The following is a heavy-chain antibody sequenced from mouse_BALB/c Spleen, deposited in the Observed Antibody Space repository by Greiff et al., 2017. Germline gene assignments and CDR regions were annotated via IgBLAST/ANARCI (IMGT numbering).Heavy chain of an antibody. J-gene: IGHJ4*01. Sequence: EVQVVESGGDLVKPGGSLKLSCAASGFTFSRYGMSWVRQTPDKRLEWVATISSGGSYTYYPDSVKGRFTISRDNAKNTLYLQMSSLKSEDTAMYYCARRDYGYDDAMDYWGQGTSVTVSS. CDR2: ISSGGSYT. V-gene: IGHV5-6*01. CDR1: GFTFSRYG. CDR3: ARRDYGYDDAMDY. D-gene: IGHD2-2*01.